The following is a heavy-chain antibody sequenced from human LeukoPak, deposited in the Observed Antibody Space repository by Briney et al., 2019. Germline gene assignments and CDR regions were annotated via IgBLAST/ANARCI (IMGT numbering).Heavy chain of an antibody. CDR1: GFTSSSYA. D-gene: IGHD2-2*01. CDR2: ISASGGRT. CDR3: AKDGPIVVVPAAMG. J-gene: IGHJ4*02. Sequence: PGGSLRLSCAASGFTSSSYAMSWVRQAPGKGLEWVSVISASGGRTSYADSVKGRFTVSRDNSKNTLYLQMNSLRAEDTAVYYCAKDGPIVVVPAAMGWGQGTLVTVSS. V-gene: IGHV3-23*01.